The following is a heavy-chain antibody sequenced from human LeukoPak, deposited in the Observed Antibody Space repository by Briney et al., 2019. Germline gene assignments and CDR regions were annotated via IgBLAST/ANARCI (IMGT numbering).Heavy chain of an antibody. CDR3: ARTGGPYCTNGVCLFDY. CDR2: IYYSGST. Sequence: SETLSLTCTVSGGSISSYYWSRIRQPPGKGLEWIGYIYYSGSTNYNPSLKSRVTISVDTSKNQFSLKLSSVTAADTAVYYCARTGGPYCTNGVCLFDYWGQGTLVTVSS. J-gene: IGHJ4*02. V-gene: IGHV4-59*01. D-gene: IGHD2-8*01. CDR1: GGSISSYY.